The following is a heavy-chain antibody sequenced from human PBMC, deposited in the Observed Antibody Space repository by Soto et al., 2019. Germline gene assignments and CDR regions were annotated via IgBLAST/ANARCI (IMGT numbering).Heavy chain of an antibody. CDR3: ARIVVPAAHYYYYYGMDV. V-gene: IGHV4-59*01. CDR1: GGSISNFY. CDR2: IYASGST. J-gene: IGHJ6*02. D-gene: IGHD2-2*01. Sequence: LEILSLTCTVSGGSISNFYWSWIRQPPGKGLEWIGYIYASGSTNYNPSLKSRVTISVDTSKNQFSLNLYSVTAADTAVYYCARIVVPAAHYYYYYGMDVWGQGTTVTVSS.